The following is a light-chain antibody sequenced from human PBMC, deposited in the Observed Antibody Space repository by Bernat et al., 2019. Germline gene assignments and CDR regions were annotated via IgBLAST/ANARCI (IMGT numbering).Light chain of an antibody. J-gene: IGKJ4*01. Sequence: EMVLTQSPGTLSLSPGERATLSCRASQSVSSSFLAWYQQKPGQAPRLLIYGASLRATGIPERFTGSGSGTDFTLTISRLEPEDFAVYFCQQCAYSPLTFGGGTKVEIK. V-gene: IGKV3-20*01. CDR3: QQCAYSPLT. CDR1: QSVSSSF. CDR2: GAS.